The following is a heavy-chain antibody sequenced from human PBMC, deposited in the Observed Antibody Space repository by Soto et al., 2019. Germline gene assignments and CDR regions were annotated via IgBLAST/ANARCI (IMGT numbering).Heavy chain of an antibody. D-gene: IGHD4-4*01. CDR3: ASWRLQEHAYDI. J-gene: IGHJ3*02. V-gene: IGHV3-53*01. CDR2: VYDTDGT. CDR1: GLTVSGKKY. Sequence: DVQLVESGGGLIQPGGSLRLSCEAFGLTVSGKKYMVWVRQAPGKGLEWVSGVYDTDGTYYADSVKGRFTSSRDSSKTIVYLQMNSLRPDDTAVYYCASWRLQEHAYDIWGLGTTVTVSS.